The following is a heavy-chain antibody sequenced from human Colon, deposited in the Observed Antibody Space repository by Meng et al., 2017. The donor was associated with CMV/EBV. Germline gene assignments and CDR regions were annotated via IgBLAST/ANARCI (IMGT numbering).Heavy chain of an antibody. D-gene: IGHD3-3*01. Sequence: GESLKISCAASGFTFSSYAMSWVRQAPGKGLEWVSAISGSGGSTCYADSVKGRFTISRDNSKNTLYLQMNSLRAEDTDVYYCENPRSGYFWSGQRLNYYYYGMDVWGQGTTVTVSS. CDR3: ENPRSGYFWSGQRLNYYYYGMDV. CDR2: ISGSGGST. V-gene: IGHV3-23*01. J-gene: IGHJ6*02. CDR1: GFTFSSYA.